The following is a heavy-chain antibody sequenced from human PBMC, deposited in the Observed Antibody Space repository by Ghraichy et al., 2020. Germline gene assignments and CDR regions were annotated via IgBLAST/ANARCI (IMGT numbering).Heavy chain of an antibody. CDR3: ARVYRATTTDVDY. V-gene: IGHV1-3*01. J-gene: IGHJ4*02. Sequence: ASVKVSCKASGYTLTSQTIHWVRKAPGQSLEGMGWIMVDSGNTHYSQKFQDRVTITRDTSAHTTYMERSSLRSEDTAVYFCARVYRATTTDVDYWGQGTLVTVSS. D-gene: IGHD1-1*01. CDR1: GYTLTSQT. CDR2: IMVDSGNT.